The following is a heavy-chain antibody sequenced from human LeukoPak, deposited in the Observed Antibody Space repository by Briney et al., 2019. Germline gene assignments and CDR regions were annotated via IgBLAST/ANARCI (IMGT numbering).Heavy chain of an antibody. CDR1: GFTFSSYG. D-gene: IGHD4-17*01. CDR2: IWYDGSNK. J-gene: IGHJ3*02. Sequence: PGRSLRLSCAASGFTFSSYGMHWVRQAPGKGLEWVAVIWYDGSNKYYADSVKGRFTISRDNSKNTLYLQMNSLRAEDTAVYYCARYGDYGAFDIWGQGTTVTVSS. CDR3: ARYGDYGAFDI. V-gene: IGHV3-33*01.